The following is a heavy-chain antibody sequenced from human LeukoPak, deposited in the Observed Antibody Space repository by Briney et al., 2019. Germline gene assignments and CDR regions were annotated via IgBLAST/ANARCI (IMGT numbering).Heavy chain of an antibody. V-gene: IGHV1-69*13. Sequence: SVKVSCKASGGTFSSYAISWVRQAPGQGLEWMGGIIPIFGTANYAQKFQGRVTITADESTSTAYMELSSLRSEDTAVYYCATSRWLQLGYFDYWGQGTLVTVSS. CDR1: GGTFSSYA. J-gene: IGHJ4*02. CDR3: ATSRWLQLGYFDY. CDR2: IIPIFGTA. D-gene: IGHD5-24*01.